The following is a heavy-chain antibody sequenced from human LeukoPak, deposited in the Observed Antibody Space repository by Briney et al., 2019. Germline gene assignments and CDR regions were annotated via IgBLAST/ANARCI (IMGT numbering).Heavy chain of an antibody. D-gene: IGHD6-13*01. CDR1: GFTFSDYY. CDR2: IKQDGSEK. V-gene: IGHV3-7*01. J-gene: IGHJ4*02. Sequence: PGGSLRLSCAASGFTFSDYYMSWVRQAPGKGLEWVANIKQDGSEKYYVDSVKGRFTISRGNAKNSLYLQMNSLRAEDTAVYYCARASSWHFDYWGQGTLVTVSS. CDR3: ARASSWHFDY.